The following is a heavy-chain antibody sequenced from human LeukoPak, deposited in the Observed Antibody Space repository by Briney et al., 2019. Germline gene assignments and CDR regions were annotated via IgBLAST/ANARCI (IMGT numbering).Heavy chain of an antibody. V-gene: IGHV4-34*01. Sequence: SETLPLTFAVHGGSFLGYYWSWIRQPPGKGLAWIGEINHSGNTNYNPSLNSRVPIPVVTSKNQLSLNLRTVTAADTALYSCVRSPAPPYGVPDIWGEGTLVTVSS. D-gene: IGHD4-17*01. CDR2: INHSGNT. J-gene: IGHJ4*02. CDR1: GGSFLGYY. CDR3: VRSPAPPYGVPDI.